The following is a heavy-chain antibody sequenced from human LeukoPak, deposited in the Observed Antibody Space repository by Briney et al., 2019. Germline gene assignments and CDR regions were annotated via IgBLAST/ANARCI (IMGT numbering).Heavy chain of an antibody. Sequence: SETLSLTCAVSGASISGSYWSWIRQPPGKGLEWIGYMYYSGITNSSPSLKSRVTISLDTSKNQFSLRLRSVTAADTAVYYCARHLDSVAGFDSWGQGALVSVSS. V-gene: IGHV4-59*08. CDR3: ARHLDSVAGFDS. J-gene: IGHJ4*02. CDR1: GASISGSY. CDR2: MYYSGIT. D-gene: IGHD3-16*01.